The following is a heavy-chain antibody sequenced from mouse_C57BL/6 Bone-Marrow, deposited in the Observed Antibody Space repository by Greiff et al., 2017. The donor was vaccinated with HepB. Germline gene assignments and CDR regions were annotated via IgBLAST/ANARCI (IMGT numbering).Heavy chain of an antibody. CDR1: GYTFTSYW. CDR3: AGDYAVGFAY. J-gene: IGHJ3*01. D-gene: IGHD2-4*01. CDR2: IDPSDSYT. V-gene: IGHV1-59*01. Sequence: QVQLQQPGAELVRPGTSVKLSCKASGYTFTSYWMHWVKQRPGQGLEWIGVIDPSDSYTNYNQKFKGKATLTVDTSSSTAYMQLSSLTSEDSAVYYCAGDYAVGFAYWAQGTLFTVSA.